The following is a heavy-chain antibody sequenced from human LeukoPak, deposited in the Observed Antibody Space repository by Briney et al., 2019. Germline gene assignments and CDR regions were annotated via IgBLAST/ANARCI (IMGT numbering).Heavy chain of an antibody. CDR2: INPNSGGT. D-gene: IGHD6-19*01. Sequence: ASVKVSCKASGYTFTSYGISWVRQAPGQGLEWMGWINPNSGGTNYAQKFQGRVTMTRDTSISTAYMELSRLRSDDTAVYYCARDKYSSGWSGHYYYYMDVWGKGTTVTVSS. J-gene: IGHJ6*03. CDR3: ARDKYSSGWSGHYYYYMDV. V-gene: IGHV1-2*02. CDR1: GYTFTSYG.